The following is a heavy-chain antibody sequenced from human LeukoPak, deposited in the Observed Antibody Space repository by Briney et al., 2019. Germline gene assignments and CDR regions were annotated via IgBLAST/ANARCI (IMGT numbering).Heavy chain of an antibody. CDR1: GGSISSAGYY. Sequence: SQTLSLTCTVSGGSISSAGYYWSWIRQRPGKGREWMGFIYYSGTTYYNPSLKSRVFISLNTSQNQVSLQLSSVTAADTAVYYCARATGGAAAADFDPWGQGTLVTVSS. V-gene: IGHV4-31*03. CDR2: IYYSGTT. J-gene: IGHJ5*02. D-gene: IGHD6-13*01. CDR3: ARATGGAAAADFDP.